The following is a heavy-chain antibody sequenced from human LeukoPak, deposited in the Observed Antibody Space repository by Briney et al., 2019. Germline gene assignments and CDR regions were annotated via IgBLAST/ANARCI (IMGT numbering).Heavy chain of an antibody. CDR3: AVQQLGYCSGGSCYSPDYYYYGMDV. CDR2: FDPEDGET. J-gene: IGHJ6*02. Sequence: ASVKVSCKVSGYTLTELSMHWVRQAPGKGLEWMGGFDPEDGETIYAQKFQGRVTMTEDTSTDTAYMELSSPRSEDTAVYYCAVQQLGYCSGGSCYSPDYYYYGMDVWGQGTTVTVSS. CDR1: GYTLTELS. D-gene: IGHD2-15*01. V-gene: IGHV1-24*01.